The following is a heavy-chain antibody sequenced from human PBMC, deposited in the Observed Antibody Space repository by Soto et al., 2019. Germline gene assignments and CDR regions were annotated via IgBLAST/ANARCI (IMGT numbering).Heavy chain of an antibody. J-gene: IGHJ4*02. CDR2: ISGSGGST. Sequence: PGGSLRLSCAASGFTFSSYAMSWVRQAPGKGLEWVSAISGSGGSTYYADSVKGRFTISRDNSKNTLYPQMNSLRAEDTAVYYCAKVTLGGTAKKEMYHFDYWGQGTLVTSPQ. V-gene: IGHV3-23*01. CDR1: GFTFSSYA. CDR3: AKVTLGGTAKKEMYHFDY. D-gene: IGHD5-18*01.